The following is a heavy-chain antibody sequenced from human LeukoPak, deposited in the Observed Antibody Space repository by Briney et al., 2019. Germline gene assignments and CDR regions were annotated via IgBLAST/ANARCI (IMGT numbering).Heavy chain of an antibody. Sequence: GGSLRLSCAASGFTFSSYSMNWVRQAPGKGLEWVSYISSSSSTIYYADSVKGRFTISRDNAKNSLYLQMNSLRAEDTAVYYCARDENYYYDSSGLANWGQGTLVTVSS. CDR3: ARDENYYYDSSGLAN. CDR2: ISSSSSTI. CDR1: GFTFSSYS. J-gene: IGHJ4*02. D-gene: IGHD3-22*01. V-gene: IGHV3-48*01.